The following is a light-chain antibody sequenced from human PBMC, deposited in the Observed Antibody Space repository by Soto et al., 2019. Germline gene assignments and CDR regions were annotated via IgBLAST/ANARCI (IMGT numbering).Light chain of an antibody. J-gene: IGKJ4*02. Sequence: EIVMTQSPATLSVSPGGRATLSCRSSQSISDTLAWYQQKPGQAPRLLIYGASTRATAIPARFSGSWSGTEFTLTISSLQSEDSAVYFCQQRSSWPLTSGGGTKVEIK. CDR1: QSISDT. V-gene: IGKV3-15*01. CDR2: GAS. CDR3: QQRSSWPLT.